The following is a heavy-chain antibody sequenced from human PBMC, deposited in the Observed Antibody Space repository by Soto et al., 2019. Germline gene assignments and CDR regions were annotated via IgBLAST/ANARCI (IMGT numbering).Heavy chain of an antibody. J-gene: IGHJ4*02. V-gene: IGHV3-23*01. CDR2: ISGSGDST. CDR3: ARRGPGTYFDY. CDR1: GFTFSSYA. Sequence: EVQLLESGGGLVQPGGSLRLSCAASGFTFSSYAMSWVRQAPGKGLEWVSVISGSGDSTYYADSVKGRFTISRDNSKNTLNSLRAEDTAVYYCARRGPGTYFDYWGQGTLVTVSS. D-gene: IGHD6-13*01.